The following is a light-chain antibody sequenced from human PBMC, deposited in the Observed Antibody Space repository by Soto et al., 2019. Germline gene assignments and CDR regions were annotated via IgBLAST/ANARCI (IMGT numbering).Light chain of an antibody. CDR2: GNS. CDR1: SSNIGAGYD. Sequence: QSVLTQPPSVSGAPGQRVTISCTGSSSNIGAGYDVHWYQQLPGTAPKLLIYGNSNRPSGVPDRFSGSKSGTSASLAITGLRAEDEADYYCQSYDSSRGVFGTGTKVTVL. J-gene: IGLJ1*01. V-gene: IGLV1-40*01. CDR3: QSYDSSRGV.